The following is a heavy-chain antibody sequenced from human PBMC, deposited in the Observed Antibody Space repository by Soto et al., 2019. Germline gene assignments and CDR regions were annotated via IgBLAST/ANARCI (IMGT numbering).Heavy chain of an antibody. Sequence: SETLSLTCAVYGGSFSGYYWSWIRQPPGKGLEWIGEINHSGSTNYNPSLKSRVTISVDTSKNQFSLKLSSVTAADTAVYYCARVWVGAIYYYYYGMDVWGQGTTVTVPS. CDR2: INHSGST. CDR3: ARVWVGAIYYYYYGMDV. D-gene: IGHD1-26*01. CDR1: GGSFSGYY. J-gene: IGHJ6*02. V-gene: IGHV4-34*01.